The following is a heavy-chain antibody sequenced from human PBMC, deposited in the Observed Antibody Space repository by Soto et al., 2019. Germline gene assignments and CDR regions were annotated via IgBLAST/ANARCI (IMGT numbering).Heavy chain of an antibody. D-gene: IGHD5-12*01. V-gene: IGHV1-2*02. J-gene: IGHJ6*03. CDR1: GYRFSDYY. CDR2: MNPNSGDT. CDR3: ARESGGATATLDYYYFYMDV. Sequence: QVQLVQSGAEVKKPGASVTVSCKASGYRFSDYYLHWVRQAPGQGPEWMGWMNPNSGDTKYEQKFKGRVTMTRDPSVRTAFMELNWLKSDDTAVYYCARESGGATATLDYYYFYMDVWGIGTTVTVSS.